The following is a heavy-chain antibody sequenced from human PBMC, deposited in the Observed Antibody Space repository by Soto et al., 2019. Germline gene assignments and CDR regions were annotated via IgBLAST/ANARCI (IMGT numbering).Heavy chain of an antibody. D-gene: IGHD6-13*01. CDR1: GGTFSSYA. V-gene: IGHV1-69*13. J-gene: IGHJ6*02. CDR2: IIPIFGTA. Sequence: SVKVSCKASGGTFSSYAISWVRQAPGQGLEWMGGIIPIFGTANYAQKFQGRVTITADESTSTAYMELSSLRSEDTAVYYCARGEDVRAAPDYYYYYGMDVWGQGTTVTVSS. CDR3: ARGEDVRAAPDYYYYYGMDV.